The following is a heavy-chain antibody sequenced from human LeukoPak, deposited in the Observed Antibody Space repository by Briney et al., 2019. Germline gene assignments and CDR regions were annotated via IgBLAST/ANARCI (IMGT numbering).Heavy chain of an antibody. J-gene: IGHJ6*02. V-gene: IGHV3-74*01. CDR2: IDPDGSTT. CDR1: GFTLSSYW. D-gene: IGHD6-13*01. CDR3: TRGPAGRAGLKDG. Sequence: PGGSLRLSCAASGFTLSSYWMHWVRQAPGEGLVWVSRIDPDGSTTNYADSVKGRFTTSRDNAKNTLYLQMNSLRAEDTALYYCTRGPAGRAGLKDGWGRGTTGT.